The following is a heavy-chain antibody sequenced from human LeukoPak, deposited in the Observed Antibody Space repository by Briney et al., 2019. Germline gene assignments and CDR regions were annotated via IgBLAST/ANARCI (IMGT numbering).Heavy chain of an antibody. CDR1: GGSFSGYY. CDR3: ARGRSRGYYYGMDV. Sequence: SETLSLTCAVYGGSFSGYYWSWIRQPPGKGPEWIGEINHSGSTNYNPSLKSRVTISVDTSKNQFSLKLSSVTAADTAVYYCARGRSRGYYYGMDVWGQGTTVTVSS. D-gene: IGHD3-10*01. V-gene: IGHV4-34*01. J-gene: IGHJ6*02. CDR2: INHSGST.